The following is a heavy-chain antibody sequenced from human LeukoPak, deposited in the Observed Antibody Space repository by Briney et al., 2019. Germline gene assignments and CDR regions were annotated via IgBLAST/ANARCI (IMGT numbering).Heavy chain of an antibody. Sequence: GGPLRLSCAPSGFTFNRYGMTWFRQAPGKGLEWVSTINNGGENTHYADSVKGRFTISRDNAKNSLYLQMNNLRAEDTAVYYCARDGGSAMPFDSWGQGTLVTVSS. CDR3: ARDGGSAMPFDS. V-gene: IGHV3-21*01. CDR1: GFTFNRYG. D-gene: IGHD2-2*01. CDR2: INNGGENT. J-gene: IGHJ4*02.